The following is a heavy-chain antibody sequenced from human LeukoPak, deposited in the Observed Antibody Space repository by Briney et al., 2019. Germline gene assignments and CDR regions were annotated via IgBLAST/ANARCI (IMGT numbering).Heavy chain of an antibody. CDR2: INPNSGGT. CDR1: GYSFTSYW. D-gene: IGHD6-19*01. CDR3: ARDYGIAVAGRTRYYFDY. J-gene: IGHJ4*02. Sequence: GESLKISCKGSGYSFTSYWIGWVRQAPGRGLEWMGWINPNSGGTNYAQKFQGRVTMTRDTSISTAYMELSRLRSDDTAVYYCARDYGIAVAGRTRYYFDYWGQGTLVTVSS. V-gene: IGHV1-2*02.